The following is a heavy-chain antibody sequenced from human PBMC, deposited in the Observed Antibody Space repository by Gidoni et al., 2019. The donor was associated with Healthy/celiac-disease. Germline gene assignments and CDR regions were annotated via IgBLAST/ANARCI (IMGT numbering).Heavy chain of an antibody. CDR3: ARSYDFWSGYYRAY. Sequence: EVQLVESGGGLVQPGGSMRLSCAASGFTLSSDWMSWVRQAPGKGLEWVANIKQDGSEKYYVDSVKGRFTISRDNAKNSLYLQMNSLRAEDTAVYCCARSYDFWSGYYRAYWGQGTLVTVSS. CDR2: IKQDGSEK. J-gene: IGHJ4*02. CDR1: GFTLSSDW. D-gene: IGHD3-3*01. V-gene: IGHV3-7*01.